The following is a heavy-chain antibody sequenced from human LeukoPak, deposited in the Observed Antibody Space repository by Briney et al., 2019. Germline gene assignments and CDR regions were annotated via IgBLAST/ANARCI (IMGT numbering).Heavy chain of an antibody. Sequence: PGRSLRLSCAASGFTFSNYAMTWVRQATGKGLEWVSAISGSGGTTYYADSVKGRFTISRDNSKNTLYLQMNSLRAEDTAVYYCAKGLINDWSALDYWGQGTLVTVSS. CDR2: ISGSGGTT. CDR3: AKGLINDWSALDY. V-gene: IGHV3-23*01. J-gene: IGHJ4*02. CDR1: GFTFSNYA. D-gene: IGHD3-9*01.